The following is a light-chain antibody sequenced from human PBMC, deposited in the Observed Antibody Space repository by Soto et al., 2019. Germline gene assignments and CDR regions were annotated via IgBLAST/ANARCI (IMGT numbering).Light chain of an antibody. CDR3: SSYTSSSNLV. CDR1: SSDVGGYNY. CDR2: EVS. V-gene: IGLV2-14*01. Sequence: QSVLTQPASVSGSPGQSITISCTGTSSDVGGYNYVSWYQQHPGKAPKLLIYEVSNRPSGVSNRFSGSKSGNTASLTISGLQAEDEADYYCSSYTSSSNLVVGGGTKLTGL. J-gene: IGLJ2*01.